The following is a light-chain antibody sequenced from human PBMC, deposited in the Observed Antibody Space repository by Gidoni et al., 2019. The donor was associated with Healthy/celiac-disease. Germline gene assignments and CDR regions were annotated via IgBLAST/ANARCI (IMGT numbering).Light chain of an antibody. Sequence: EIVMTQSPATLSVSPGERATLSCRASQSVSSNLAWYQQKPGQAPRILIYGASTRATGIPARFSGSGSGTEFTITISSLQSEDFAVYYCQQYNNWPSGTFGQGTKVEIK. CDR1: QSVSSN. J-gene: IGKJ1*01. CDR3: QQYNNWPSGT. V-gene: IGKV3-15*01. CDR2: GAS.